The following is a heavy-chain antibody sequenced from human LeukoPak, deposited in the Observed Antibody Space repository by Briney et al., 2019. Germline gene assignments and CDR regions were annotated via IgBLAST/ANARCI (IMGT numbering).Heavy chain of an antibody. D-gene: IGHD3-3*01. V-gene: IGHV1-8*01. CDR2: MNPNSGNT. CDR3: ARQRNYDFWSGYYSIDAFDI. Sequence: ASVKVSCKASGYTFTSHDINWVRQATGQGLEWMGWMNPNSGNTGYAQKFQGRVTMTRNTSISTAYMELSSLRSEDTAVYYCARQRNYDFWSGYYSIDAFDIWGQGTMVTVSS. CDR1: GYTFTSHD. J-gene: IGHJ3*02.